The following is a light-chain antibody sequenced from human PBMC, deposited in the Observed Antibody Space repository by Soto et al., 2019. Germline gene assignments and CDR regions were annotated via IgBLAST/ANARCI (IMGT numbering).Light chain of an antibody. CDR3: QQYNNWPIT. CDR2: GAS. Sequence: ELVMTQSPATLSESPGERATLSCRASQSVSSNLAWYQQKPGQAPRLLIYGASTRATGIPARFSGSGSGTEFTLTISSLQSEDFAVYYCQQYNNWPITFGQGTRLEIK. V-gene: IGKV3-15*01. J-gene: IGKJ5*01. CDR1: QSVSSN.